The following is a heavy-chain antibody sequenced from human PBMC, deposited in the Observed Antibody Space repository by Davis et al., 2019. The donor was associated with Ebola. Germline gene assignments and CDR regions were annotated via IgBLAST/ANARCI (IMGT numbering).Heavy chain of an antibody. J-gene: IGHJ6*02. CDR1: GYTFTSYA. D-gene: IGHD2-21*01. Sequence: ASVKVSCKASGYTFTSYAMHWVRQAPGQRLEWMGWISAYNGNTNYAQKLQGRVTMTTDTSTSTAYMELRSLRSDDTAVYYCARESYSYGMDVWGQGTTVTVSS. CDR2: ISAYNGNT. V-gene: IGHV1-18*01. CDR3: ARESYSYGMDV.